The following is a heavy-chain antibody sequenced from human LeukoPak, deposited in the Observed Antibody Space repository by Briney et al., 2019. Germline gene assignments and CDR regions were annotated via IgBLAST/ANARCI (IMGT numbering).Heavy chain of an antibody. CDR1: GFTVSSNY. CDR3: ARAEYSSSSHFFDY. D-gene: IGHD6-6*01. Sequence: PGGSLRLSCAASGFTVSSNYMSWVRQAPGKGLEWVSVIYSGGSTYYADSVKGRFTISRDNSKNTLYLQMSSLRAEDTAVYYCARAEYSSSSHFFDYWGQGTLVTVSS. V-gene: IGHV3-53*01. CDR2: IYSGGST. J-gene: IGHJ4*02.